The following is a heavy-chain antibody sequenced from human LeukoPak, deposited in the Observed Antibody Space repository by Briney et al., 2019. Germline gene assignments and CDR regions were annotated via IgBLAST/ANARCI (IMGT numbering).Heavy chain of an antibody. CDR2: ISYDGSNK. J-gene: IGHJ6*02. CDR1: GFTFSSYA. CDR3: ARDRQNKKYYYGMDV. V-gene: IGHV3-30-3*01. Sequence: PGRSLRLSCAASGFTFSSYAMHWVRQAPGKGLEWVAVISYDGSNKYYADSVKGRFTISRDNSKNTLYLQMNSLRAEDTAVYYCARDRQNKKYYYGMDVWGQGTTVTVSS.